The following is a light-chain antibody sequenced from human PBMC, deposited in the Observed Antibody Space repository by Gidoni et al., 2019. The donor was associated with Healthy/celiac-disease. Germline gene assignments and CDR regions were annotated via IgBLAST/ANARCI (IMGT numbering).Light chain of an antibody. V-gene: IGKV1-27*01. J-gene: IGKJ3*01. CDR1: QGTSNY. CDR2: AAS. Sequence: DIQMTQSPSSLSASVGDRVTITCRASQGTSNYLAWYQQKLGKLPKLLIYAASTLHSGVPSRFSGSGSGTDFTLTISGLQPEDVATYYCQQYYSALSFGPGTKVDIK. CDR3: QQYYSALS.